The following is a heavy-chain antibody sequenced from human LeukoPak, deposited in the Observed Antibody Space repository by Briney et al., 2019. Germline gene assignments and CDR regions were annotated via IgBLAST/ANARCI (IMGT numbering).Heavy chain of an antibody. D-gene: IGHD4-23*01. CDR3: ARRDYGGKHFDY. CDR1: GYSFTSYW. Sequence: GESLKISCKGSGYSFTSYWIAWVRQMPGKGLEWMGIIYPGDSDITYSPSFQGQVTISADKSINTAYLQWSSLKASDTAMYFCARRDYGGKHFDYWGQGTPVTVSS. CDR2: IYPGDSDI. V-gene: IGHV5-51*01. J-gene: IGHJ4*02.